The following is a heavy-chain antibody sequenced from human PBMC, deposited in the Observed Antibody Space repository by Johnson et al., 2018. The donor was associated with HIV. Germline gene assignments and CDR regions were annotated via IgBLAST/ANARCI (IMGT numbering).Heavy chain of an antibody. D-gene: IGHD1-26*01. CDR1: GFTFSSYG. V-gene: IGHV3-15*01. CDR2: IKSKTDGGTT. CDR3: TTRVGATPPPSYAFDI. J-gene: IGHJ3*02. Sequence: VQLVESGGGVVQPGKSLRLSCAASGFTFSSYGMHWVRQAPGKGLEWVGRIKSKTDGGTTDYAAPVKGRFTISRDDSKNTLYLQMNSLKTEDTAVYYCTTRVGATPPPSYAFDIWGQGTMVTVSS.